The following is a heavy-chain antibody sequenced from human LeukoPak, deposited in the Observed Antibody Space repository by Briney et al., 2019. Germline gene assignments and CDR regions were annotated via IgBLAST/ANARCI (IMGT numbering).Heavy chain of an antibody. Sequence: GESLKISCKVSGYSFTNYWIGWVRQMPAKGLEWMGIIYPGDSDTRYSPSFQGQVTISADKSISTAYLQWSSLKASDTAIYYCARHHMTSVTTAPFYYTDVWGTGATVTVSS. CDR3: ARHHMTSVTTAPFYYTDV. V-gene: IGHV5-51*01. D-gene: IGHD4-17*01. CDR2: IYPGDSDT. J-gene: IGHJ6*03. CDR1: GYSFTNYW.